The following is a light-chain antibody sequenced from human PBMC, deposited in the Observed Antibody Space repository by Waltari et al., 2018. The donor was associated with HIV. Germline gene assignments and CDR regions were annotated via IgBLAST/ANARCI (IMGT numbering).Light chain of an antibody. CDR1: SSDVAAYDY. J-gene: IGLJ6*01. Sequence: QSALTQPPSASGSLGQSVTISCTGTSSDVAAYDYVPWYQQHPDKAPKLIMYEVNKRPSGVPDRFSGSKSDNTASLTVAGLQDDDEAHYYCASYGDTNRVLFGGGTRVTVL. CDR2: EVN. CDR3: ASYGDTNRVL. V-gene: IGLV2-8*01.